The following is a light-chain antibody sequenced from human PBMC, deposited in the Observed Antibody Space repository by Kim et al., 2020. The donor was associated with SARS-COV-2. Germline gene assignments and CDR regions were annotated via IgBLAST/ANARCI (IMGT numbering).Light chain of an antibody. J-gene: IGLJ2*01. CDR3: NSRDSSGNHPHVV. Sequence: SSELTQDPAVSVALGQTVRITCQGDSLRSYYASWYQQKPGQAPVLVIYGKNNRPSGIPDRFSGSNSGNTASLTITGAQAEDEADYYCNSRDSSGNHPHVVFGGGTQLTVL. V-gene: IGLV3-19*01. CDR1: SLRSYY. CDR2: GKN.